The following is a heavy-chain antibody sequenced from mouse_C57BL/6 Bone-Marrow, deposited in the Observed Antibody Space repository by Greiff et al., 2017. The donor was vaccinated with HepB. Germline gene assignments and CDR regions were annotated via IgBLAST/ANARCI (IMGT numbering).Heavy chain of an antibody. Sequence: QVQLKQSGPGLVQPSQSLSITCTVSGFSLTSYGVHWVRQSPGKGLEWLGVIWSGGSTDYNAAFISRLSISKDNSKSQVFFKMNSLQADDTAIYYCARIYDYAMDYWGQGTSVTVSS. CDR2: IWSGGST. V-gene: IGHV2-2*01. J-gene: IGHJ4*01. D-gene: IGHD1-1*01. CDR3: ARIYDYAMDY. CDR1: GFSLTSYG.